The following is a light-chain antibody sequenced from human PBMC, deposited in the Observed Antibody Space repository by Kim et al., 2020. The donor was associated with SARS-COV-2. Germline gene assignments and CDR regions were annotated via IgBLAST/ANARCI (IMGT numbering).Light chain of an antibody. J-gene: IGKJ2*01. CDR2: GAS. Sequence: SVAPGERATLSGRDSQSVSSNLVWYQQKPGQAPRLLIYGASTRATGIPARFSGSGSGTEFTLTISSLQSEDFAVYYCHQYNNWPYTFGQGTKLEIK. CDR3: HQYNNWPYT. V-gene: IGKV3-15*01. CDR1: QSVSSN.